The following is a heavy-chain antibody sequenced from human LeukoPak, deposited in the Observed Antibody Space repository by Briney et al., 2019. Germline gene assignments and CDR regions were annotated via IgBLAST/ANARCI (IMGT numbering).Heavy chain of an antibody. CDR2: IYYTGNT. CDR3: VRLDYSNFFDY. Sequence: SETLSLTCTVSGVSISSSYSYWGWIRQPPGMGLEWIGSIYYTGNTYYNPSLKSRVTMSVDTSKNQFSLKLSSVTAADTAVYYCVRLDYSNFFDYWGQGNLVTVSS. V-gene: IGHV4-39*07. J-gene: IGHJ4*02. D-gene: IGHD4-11*01. CDR1: GVSISSSYSY.